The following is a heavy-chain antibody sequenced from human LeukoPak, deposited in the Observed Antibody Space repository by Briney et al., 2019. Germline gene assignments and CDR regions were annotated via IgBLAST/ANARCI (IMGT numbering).Heavy chain of an antibody. CDR3: ARGLRRFDY. Sequence: KTSETLSLTCAVYGGSFSGYYWSWIRQPPGKGLEWIGEINHSGSTNYNPSLKSRVTISVDTSKNQFSLKLSSVTAADTAVYYCARGLRRFDYWGQGTLVTVSS. J-gene: IGHJ4*02. CDR2: INHSGST. CDR1: GGSFSGYY. V-gene: IGHV4-34*01.